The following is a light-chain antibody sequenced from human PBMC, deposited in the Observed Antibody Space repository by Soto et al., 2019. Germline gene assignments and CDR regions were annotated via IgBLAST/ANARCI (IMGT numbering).Light chain of an antibody. J-gene: IGKJ4*01. CDR3: QQSYSTPLSLT. CDR2: AAS. Sequence: DIQMTQSPSSLSASVGDRVTITCRASQSISSYLNWYQQKPGKAPKLLIYAASSLQSGVPSRFSGSGSGTDFTLTISSLQPEDFATYYCQQSYSTPLSLTVGGGTKVEIK. CDR1: QSISSY. V-gene: IGKV1-39*01.